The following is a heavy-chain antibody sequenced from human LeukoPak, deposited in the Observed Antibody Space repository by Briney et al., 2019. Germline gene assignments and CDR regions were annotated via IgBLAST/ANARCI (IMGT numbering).Heavy chain of an antibody. CDR1: GFTFSSYA. V-gene: IGHV3-30-3*01. D-gene: IGHD2-2*01. J-gene: IGHJ6*02. CDR3: ARDLIVVVPAAMTALYYYYYGMDV. Sequence: GRSLRLSCAASGFTFSSYAMHWVRQAPGKGLEWVAVISYDGSNKYYADSVKGRFTISRGNSKNTLYLQMNSLRAEDTAVYYCARDLIVVVPAAMTALYYYYYGMDVWGQGTTVTVSS. CDR2: ISYDGSNK.